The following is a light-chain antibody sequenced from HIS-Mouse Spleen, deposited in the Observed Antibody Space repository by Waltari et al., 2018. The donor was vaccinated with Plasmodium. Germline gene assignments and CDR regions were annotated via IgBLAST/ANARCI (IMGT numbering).Light chain of an antibody. J-gene: IGLJ1*01. CDR3: CSYAGSSTYV. CDR1: LRAVGSYHL. CDR2: EGS. Sequence: QSALTQPASVSGSPGQSLTIPCTGTLRAVGSYHLVSGYQQHPGKAPKLMIYEGSKRPSGVSNRFSGSKSGNTASLTISGLQAEDEADYYCCSYAGSSTYVFGTGTKVTVL. V-gene: IGLV2-23*01.